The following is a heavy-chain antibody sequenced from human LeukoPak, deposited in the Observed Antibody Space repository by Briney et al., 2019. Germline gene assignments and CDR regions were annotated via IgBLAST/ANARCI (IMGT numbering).Heavy chain of an antibody. CDR2: INHSGST. V-gene: IGHV4-34*01. J-gene: IGHJ4*02. CDR1: GGSFSGYY. Sequence: SETLSLTCAVYGGSFSGYYWSWIRQPPGKGLEWIGEINHSGSTNYNPSLKSRVTISVDTSKNQFSLKMNSVTAADTAVYYCARAPPGRPFDYWGQGTLVTVSS. D-gene: IGHD6-6*01. CDR3: ARAPPGRPFDY.